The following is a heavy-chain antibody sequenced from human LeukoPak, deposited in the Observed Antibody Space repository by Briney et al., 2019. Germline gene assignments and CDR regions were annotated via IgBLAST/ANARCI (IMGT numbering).Heavy chain of an antibody. D-gene: IGHD3-9*01. CDR2: IYYSGST. CDR1: GGSISSGDYY. J-gene: IGHJ4*02. CDR3: AREGPDILTGYYEDY. V-gene: IGHV4-30-4*01. Sequence: SQTLSLISTVSGGSISSGDYYWSWIRQPPGKGLEWIGYIYYSGSTYYNPSLKSRVTISVDTSKNQFSLKLSSVTAADTAVYYCAREGPDILTGYYEDYWGQGTLVTVSS.